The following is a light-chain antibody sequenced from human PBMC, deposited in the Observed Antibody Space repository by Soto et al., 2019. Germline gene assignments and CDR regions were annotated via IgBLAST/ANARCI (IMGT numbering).Light chain of an antibody. CDR1: QTVRDN. Sequence: EIVLTQSPGTLSSSPGERATLSCRASQTVRDNLGWYQQKPGQPPRLLIYGATTRATGIPARFSGSGSGTEFTLTISSLQSEDFAVYYCQQYNNWPLTFGGGTKVDIK. CDR2: GAT. J-gene: IGKJ4*01. V-gene: IGKV3D-15*01. CDR3: QQYNNWPLT.